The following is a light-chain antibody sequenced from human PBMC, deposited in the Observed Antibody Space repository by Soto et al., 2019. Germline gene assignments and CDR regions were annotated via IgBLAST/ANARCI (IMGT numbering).Light chain of an antibody. J-gene: IGLJ2*01. CDR1: SSNIGTNT. CDR3: AAWDDSLNGRV. Sequence: QSVLTQPPSASGTPGQRVTISCSGSSSNIGTNTVNWYHQLPGTAPKILIYSNDHRPSGVPDRFSGSKSGTSASLAISGLQSEDEGDYYCAAWDDSLNGRVFGGGTKVTVL. CDR2: SND. V-gene: IGLV1-44*01.